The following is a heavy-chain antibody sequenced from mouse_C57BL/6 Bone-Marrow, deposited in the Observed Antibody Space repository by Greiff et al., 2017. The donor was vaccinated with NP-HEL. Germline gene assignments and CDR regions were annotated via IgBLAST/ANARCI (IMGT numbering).Heavy chain of an antibody. J-gene: IGHJ2*01. CDR3: ANFYFDY. Sequence: EVQLVESGGGLVKPGGSLKLSCAASGFTFSSYAMSWVRQTPEKRLEWVATISDGGSYTYYPDNVKGRFTISRGNAKNNLYLQMSHLKSEDTAMYYCANFYFDYWGQGTTLTVSS. V-gene: IGHV5-4*01. CDR1: GFTFSSYA. CDR2: ISDGGSYT.